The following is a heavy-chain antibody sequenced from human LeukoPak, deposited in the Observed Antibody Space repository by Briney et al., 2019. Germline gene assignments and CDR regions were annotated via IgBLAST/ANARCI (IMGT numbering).Heavy chain of an antibody. D-gene: IGHD6-19*01. CDR1: GGSISSYY. J-gene: IGHJ4*02. V-gene: IGHV4-34*01. Sequence: SETLSLTCTVSGGSISSYYWSWIRQPPGKGLEWIGEINHSGSTNYNPSLKSRVTISVDTSKNQFSLKLSSVTAADTAVYYCARGEYSSGWYRRGNYFDYWGQGTLVTVSS. CDR3: ARGEYSSGWYRRGNYFDY. CDR2: INHSGST.